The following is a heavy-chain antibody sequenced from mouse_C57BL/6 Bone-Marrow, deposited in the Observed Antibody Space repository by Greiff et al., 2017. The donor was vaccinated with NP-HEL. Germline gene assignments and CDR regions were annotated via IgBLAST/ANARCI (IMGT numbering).Heavy chain of an antibody. CDR3: ARRGHGYLYAMDY. CDR2: ISYDGSN. Sequence: EVKLQESGPGLVKPSQSLSLTCSVTGYSITSGYYWNWIRQFPGNKLEWMGYISYDGSNNYNPSLKNRISITRDTSKNQFFLKLNSVTTEDTATYYCARRGHGYLYAMDYWGQGTSVTVSS. D-gene: IGHD2-2*01. V-gene: IGHV3-6*01. CDR1: GYSITSGYY. J-gene: IGHJ4*01.